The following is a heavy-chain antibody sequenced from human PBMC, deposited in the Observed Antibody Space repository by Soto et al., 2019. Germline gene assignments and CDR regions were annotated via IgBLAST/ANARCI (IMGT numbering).Heavy chain of an antibody. CDR1: GFTFSSYA. J-gene: IGHJ4*02. CDR3: AKRDSDGDYYFDY. Sequence: GGSLRLSCVGSGFTFSSYAMSWVRQPPGKGLEWVSTIGGSGGASTHYADPVKGRFTIFRDKSKSTLYLQMNSLRAEDTAIYYCAKRDSDGDYYFDYWGQGTLVTVSS. CDR2: IGGSGGAST. V-gene: IGHV3-23*01. D-gene: IGHD2-21*01.